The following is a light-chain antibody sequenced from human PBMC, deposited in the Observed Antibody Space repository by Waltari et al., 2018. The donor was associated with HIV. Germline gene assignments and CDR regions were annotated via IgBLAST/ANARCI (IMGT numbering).Light chain of an antibody. J-gene: IGLJ1*01. CDR3: QSYDTSLSGNYV. CDR1: SSNIGAGYD. Sequence: QSVLTQPPSVSGAPGQRVTLSCTGSSSNIGAGYDFHWYQQLPGTAPKLLIYGNSNRPSGVPDRFSGSKSGTSASLAITGLQAEDEADYYCQSYDTSLSGNYVFGTGTKVTVL. V-gene: IGLV1-40*01. CDR2: GNS.